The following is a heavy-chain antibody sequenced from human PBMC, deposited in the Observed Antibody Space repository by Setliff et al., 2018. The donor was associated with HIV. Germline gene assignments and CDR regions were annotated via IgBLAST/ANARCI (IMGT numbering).Heavy chain of an antibody. J-gene: IGHJ4*02. Sequence: SETLSLTCTVSGYSISSHYWSWIRQPPGKELEWIGYIFSSGSTTYNPSLKSRVTISIDTSKNQFSLKVGSVTAADTAVYYCARGWEWGAPLDYWGQGTLVTVSS. CDR1: GYSISSHY. D-gene: IGHD1-26*01. V-gene: IGHV4-59*11. CDR2: IFSSGST. CDR3: ARGWEWGAPLDY.